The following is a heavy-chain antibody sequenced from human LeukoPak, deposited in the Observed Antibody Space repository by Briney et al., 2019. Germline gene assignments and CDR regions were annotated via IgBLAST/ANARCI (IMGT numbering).Heavy chain of an antibody. CDR3: ARVARLELTLFDYFDY. D-gene: IGHD1-26*01. V-gene: IGHV1-2*02. J-gene: IGHJ4*02. Sequence: ASLKVSCKASGYTFTDYYIHWVRQAPGQGLEWMGWINPNSGGAKYAQKFQGRVTMTRDSSISTAYMELSSLGSDDTAVYYCARVARLELTLFDYFDYWGQGTLVTVSS. CDR1: GYTFTDYY. CDR2: INPNSGGA.